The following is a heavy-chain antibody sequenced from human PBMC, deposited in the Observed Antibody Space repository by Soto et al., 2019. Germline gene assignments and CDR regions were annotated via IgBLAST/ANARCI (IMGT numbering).Heavy chain of an antibody. V-gene: IGHV3-30-3*01. CDR2: LSYYGSNR. CDR1: GYTPTELS. CDR3: ARDPREYYDLWSGYYTPNWFDP. J-gene: IGHJ5*01. Sequence: SGYTPTELSMPWVRQAPGKGLEWVAVLSYYGSNRYYADAVKGRFTIDRNNSKNTLYLQMNRLRAEDTPFYYRARDPREYYDLWSGYYTPNWFDPGAQGTLVTVSA. D-gene: IGHD3-3*01.